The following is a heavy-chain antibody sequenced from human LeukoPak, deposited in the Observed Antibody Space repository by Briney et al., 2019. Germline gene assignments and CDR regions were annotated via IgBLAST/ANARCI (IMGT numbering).Heavy chain of an antibody. Sequence: GGSLRLSCAASAFTFRNVWMTWVRQAPGKGLEWVGRIRSKTDGGTTDYAAPVKGRFIISRDDSKTTLYLQMNSLKTEDTAVYSCATVGYGGDSDYFDYWGQGTLVTVSS. V-gene: IGHV3-15*05. CDR1: AFTFRNVW. D-gene: IGHD2-21*01. J-gene: IGHJ4*02. CDR2: IRSKTDGGTT. CDR3: ATVGYGGDSDYFDY.